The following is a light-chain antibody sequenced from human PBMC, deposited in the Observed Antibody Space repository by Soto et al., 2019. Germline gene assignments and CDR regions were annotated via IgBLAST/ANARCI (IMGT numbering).Light chain of an antibody. J-gene: IGKJ2*01. CDR2: GAS. CDR1: QSVSSSH. V-gene: IGKV3-20*01. CDR3: QQYGGSPLYT. Sequence: DIVLTQSPGTLSLSPGEGATLSCRASQSVSSSHLAWYQQKPGQAPRLVINGASSRATGIPDRFSGSGSGTDFTLTISRLEPEDFAVYYCQQYGGSPLYTFGQGTTLEIK.